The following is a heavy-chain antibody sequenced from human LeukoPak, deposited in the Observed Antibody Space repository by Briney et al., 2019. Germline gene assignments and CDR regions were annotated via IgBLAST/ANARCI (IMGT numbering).Heavy chain of an antibody. Sequence: PGGSLRLSCAASGFTFSSYAMHWVRQAPGKGLEYGSAIGSNGGSTYYANSVKGSFTISRDNSKTTLYIQMGSLRAEDMAVYYCARVVAGLLYGMDVWGQGTTVTVSS. V-gene: IGHV3-64*01. CDR2: IGSNGGST. J-gene: IGHJ6*02. CDR3: ARVVAGLLYGMDV. CDR1: GFTFSSYA. D-gene: IGHD6-19*01.